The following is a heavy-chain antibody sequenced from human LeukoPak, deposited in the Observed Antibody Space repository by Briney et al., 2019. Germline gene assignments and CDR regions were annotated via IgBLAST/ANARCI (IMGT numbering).Heavy chain of an antibody. J-gene: IGHJ6*03. CDR3: ARGGPPGYYYDYYMDV. V-gene: IGHV4-59*01. CDR1: GGSISSYY. CDR2: IYNSGST. Sequence: PSETLSLTCTVSGGSISSYYWSWIRQAPGKGLEWIGYIYNSGSTNYNPSLKSRVTISVDTSKNQFSLKMSSVTAADTAVYFCARGGPPGYYYDYYMDVWGKGTTVTISS.